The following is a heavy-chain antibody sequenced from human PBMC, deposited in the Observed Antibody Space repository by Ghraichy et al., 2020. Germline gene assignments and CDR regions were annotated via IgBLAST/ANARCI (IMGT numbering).Heavy chain of an antibody. CDR3: ARGSLGYCSGGSCYPDY. Sequence: SVKVSCKASGGTFSSYAISWVRQAPGQGLEWMGGIIPIFGTANYAQKFQGRVTITADESTSTAYMELSSLRSEDTAVYYCARGSLGYCSGGSCYPDYWGQGTLVTVSS. J-gene: IGHJ4*02. CDR1: GGTFSSYA. CDR2: IIPIFGTA. D-gene: IGHD2-15*01. V-gene: IGHV1-69*13.